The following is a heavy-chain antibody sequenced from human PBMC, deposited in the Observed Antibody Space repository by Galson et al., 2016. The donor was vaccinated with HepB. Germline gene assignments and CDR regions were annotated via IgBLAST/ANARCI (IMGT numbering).Heavy chain of an antibody. CDR2: IIPIFGTA. CDR3: ARLGFCSSTSCFTTGDAFDI. V-gene: IGHV1-69*13. CDR1: GSTFSSYA. Sequence: SVKVSCKASGSTFSSYAINWVRQAPGQGLEWMGGIIPIFGTAYYAHKFQGRVTLTADESTSTAYMELSSLRSDDPAVYDCARLGFCSSTSCFTTGDAFDIWGQGTMVTVSS. J-gene: IGHJ3*02. D-gene: IGHD2-2*01.